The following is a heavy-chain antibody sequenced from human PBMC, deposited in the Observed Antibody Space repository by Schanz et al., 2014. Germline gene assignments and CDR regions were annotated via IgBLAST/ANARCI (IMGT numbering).Heavy chain of an antibody. Sequence: QGQLVESGGGVVQPGKSLRLSCATSGFIFRSFGIHWVRQAPGKGLEWVSSISGDHRNTFYADSVKGRFTISRDNAKNSLYLQMNSLRAEDTAVYHCVSSGSYSSYAFWGQGTLVTVSS. CDR3: VSSGSYSSYAF. CDR1: GFIFRSFG. CDR2: ISGDHRNT. J-gene: IGHJ4*02. V-gene: IGHV3-NL1*01. D-gene: IGHD3-10*01.